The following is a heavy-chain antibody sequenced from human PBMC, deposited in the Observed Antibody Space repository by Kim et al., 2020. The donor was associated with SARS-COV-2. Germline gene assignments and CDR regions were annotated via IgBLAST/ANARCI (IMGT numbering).Heavy chain of an antibody. V-gene: IGHV3-9*01. CDR2: ISWNSGSI. CDR3: AKGAGGSSWYHFDY. J-gene: IGHJ4*02. Sequence: GGSLRLSCAASGFTFDDYAMHWVRQAPGKGLEWVSGISWNSGSIGYADSVKGRFTISRDNAKNSLYLQMNSLRAEDTALYYCAKGAGGSSWYHFDYWGQGTLVTVSS. D-gene: IGHD6-13*01. CDR1: GFTFDDYA.